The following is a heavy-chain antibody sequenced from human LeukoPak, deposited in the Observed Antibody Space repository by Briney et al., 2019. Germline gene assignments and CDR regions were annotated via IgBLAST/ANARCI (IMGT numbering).Heavy chain of an antibody. CDR1: GYTFTSYA. D-gene: IGHD3-10*01. V-gene: IGHV1-3*01. Sequence: EASVKVSCKASGYTFTSYAMHWVRQAPGQRLEWMGWINAGNGNTKYSQKFQGRVTITRDTSASTAYMELSSLRSKDTAVYYCARLGELLPIDYWGQGTLVTVSS. CDR2: INAGNGNT. J-gene: IGHJ4*02. CDR3: ARLGELLPIDY.